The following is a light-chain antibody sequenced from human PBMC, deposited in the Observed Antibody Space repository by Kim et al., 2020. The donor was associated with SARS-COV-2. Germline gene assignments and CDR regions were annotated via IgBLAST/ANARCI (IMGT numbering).Light chain of an antibody. J-gene: IGLJ2*01. V-gene: IGLV3-1*01. Sequence: VTQGQTARLTCSGDKLGDKYACWYQQKPGQPPVLVIYQNSKRPSGIPERFSGSNSGNTATLTISGTQAMDEADYYCQAWDSSTGVFGGGTKLTVL. CDR3: QAWDSSTGV. CDR1: KLGDKY. CDR2: QNS.